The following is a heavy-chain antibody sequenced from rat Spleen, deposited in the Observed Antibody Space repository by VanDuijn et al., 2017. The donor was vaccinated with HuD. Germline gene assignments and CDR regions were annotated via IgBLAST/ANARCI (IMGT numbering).Heavy chain of an antibody. V-gene: IGHV5-31*01. CDR1: GFTFNNYW. CDR2: ITNTGGST. J-gene: IGHJ1*01. Sequence: EVQLVESDGGLVQPGRSLKLSCVASGFTFNNYWMTWIRQAPGKGLEWVASITNTGGSTYYPDSVKGRFTIPRDNAKSTLYLQVDSLRSEDTATYYCVGAGYLRDWYFDFWGPGTMVTVSS. CDR3: VGAGYLRDWYFDF. D-gene: IGHD2-2*01.